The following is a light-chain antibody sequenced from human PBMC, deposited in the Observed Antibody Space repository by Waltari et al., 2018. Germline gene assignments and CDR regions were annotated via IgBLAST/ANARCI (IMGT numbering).Light chain of an antibody. CDR1: ESVGRS. V-gene: IGKV3-20*01. CDR3: ENYVRLPVT. Sequence: EIVLTQSPGTMSLSLVDRANLSCRASESVGRSLARYQQKRGQAPRLLIYGVSKRASGIPDSFSGSGSGTDFSLVISRVEPEDFAVYYCENYVRLPVTFGQGTKVEIK. J-gene: IGKJ1*01. CDR2: GVS.